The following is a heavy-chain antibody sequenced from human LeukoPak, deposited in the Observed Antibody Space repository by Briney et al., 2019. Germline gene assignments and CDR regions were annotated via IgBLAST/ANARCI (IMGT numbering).Heavy chain of an antibody. D-gene: IGHD1-26*01. V-gene: IGHV4-59*01. Sequence: SETLSLTCTVSGGSISSYYWSWIRQPPGKGLEWIGYIYYGGSTSYDPSLKSRVTISVDTSKNQLSLKLSSVTAADTAVYYCARYHRGSYYFDYWGQGTLVTVSS. CDR1: GGSISSYY. CDR3: ARYHRGSYYFDY. CDR2: IYYGGST. J-gene: IGHJ4*02.